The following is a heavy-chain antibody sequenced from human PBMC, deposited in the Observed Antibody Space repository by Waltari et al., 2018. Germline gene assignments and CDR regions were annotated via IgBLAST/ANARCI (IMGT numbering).Heavy chain of an antibody. CDR3: ARDSGGGFDY. V-gene: IGHV3-7*01. Sequence: EVQLVESGGGLVQPGGYLRLSCADSGFSLRRYWMSWVRQAPGKGLEWVANIKEDGSDKYYVDSVKGRFTISKDNAKNSVYLQMNSLRAEETAVYYWARDSGGGFDYWGQGALVTVSS. J-gene: IGHJ4*02. D-gene: IGHD3-10*01. CDR1: GFSLRRYW. CDR2: IKEDGSDK.